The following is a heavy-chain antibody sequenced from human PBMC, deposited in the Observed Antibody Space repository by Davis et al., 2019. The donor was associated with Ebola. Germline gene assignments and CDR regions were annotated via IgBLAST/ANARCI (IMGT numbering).Heavy chain of an antibody. CDR3: ATTQWLREFDN. Sequence: GGSLRLSCAASGFSVSSNHMSWVRQAPGKGLEWVSVIYDHSTAYADSVRGRSIISRDKSNNTLYLEMNSLRVDDTAVYYCATTQWLREFDNWGQGTLVTVSS. CDR1: GFSVSSNH. J-gene: IGHJ4*02. D-gene: IGHD6-19*01. V-gene: IGHV3-53*05. CDR2: IYDHST.